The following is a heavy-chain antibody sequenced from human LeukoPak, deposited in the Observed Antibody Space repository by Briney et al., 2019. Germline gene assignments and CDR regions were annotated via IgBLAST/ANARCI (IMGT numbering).Heavy chain of an antibody. CDR2: INHSGST. CDR3: ARGGNWNPMDY. Sequence: SETLSLTCAVYGGSFSGYYWSWIRQPPGKGLEWIGEINHSGSTNYNPSLKSRATISVDTSKNQFSLKLSSVTAAGTAVYYCARGGNWNPMDYWGQGTLVTVSS. J-gene: IGHJ4*02. V-gene: IGHV4-34*01. D-gene: IGHD1-1*01. CDR1: GGSFSGYY.